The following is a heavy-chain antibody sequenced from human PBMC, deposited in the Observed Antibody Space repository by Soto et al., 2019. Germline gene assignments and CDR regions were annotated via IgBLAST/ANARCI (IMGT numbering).Heavy chain of an antibody. V-gene: IGHV3-23*01. CDR2: ISGSGGST. CDR3: AKTIGKQLVRINLDY. D-gene: IGHD6-13*01. CDR1: GFTFSSYA. J-gene: IGHJ4*02. Sequence: GGSLRLSCAASGFTFSSYAMSWVRQAPGKGLEWVSAISGSGGSTYYADSVKGRFTISRDNSKNTLYLQMNSLRAEDTAVYYCAKTIGKQLVRINLDYWGQGTLVTVSS.